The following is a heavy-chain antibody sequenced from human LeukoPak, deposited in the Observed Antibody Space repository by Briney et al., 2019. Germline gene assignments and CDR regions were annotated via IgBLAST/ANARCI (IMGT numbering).Heavy chain of an antibody. CDR1: GFTFSNYE. CDR2: ITSSGDII. V-gene: IGHV3-48*03. CDR3: ARYRADAGSYDALDI. D-gene: IGHD3-10*01. J-gene: IGHJ3*02. Sequence: GGSLRLSCAASGFTFSNYEMNWVRQAPGKGLDWVSYITSSGDIIYYADSVKGRFTISRDNAKNLVYLQMNSLRAEDTAGYYCARYRADAGSYDALDIWGQGTMVTVSS.